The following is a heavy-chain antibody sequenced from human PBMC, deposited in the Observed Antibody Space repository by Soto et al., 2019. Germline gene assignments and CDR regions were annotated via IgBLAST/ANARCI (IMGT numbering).Heavy chain of an antibody. Sequence: SETLSLTCAVYGGSFSGYYWSWVRQPPGKGLEWIGEINHSGSTNYNPSLKSRVTISVDTSKNQFSLKLSSVTAADTAVYYCARGRDYGGRKFDYWGQGTLVTVSS. J-gene: IGHJ4*02. CDR1: GGSFSGYY. CDR2: INHSGST. CDR3: ARGRDYGGRKFDY. V-gene: IGHV4-34*01. D-gene: IGHD4-17*01.